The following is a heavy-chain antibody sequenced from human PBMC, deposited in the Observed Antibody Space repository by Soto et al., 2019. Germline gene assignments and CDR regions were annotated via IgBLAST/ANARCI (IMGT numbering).Heavy chain of an antibody. CDR1: GYTFTSYG. J-gene: IGHJ4*02. Sequence: QVQLVQSGAEVKKSGASVKVSCKASGYTFTSYGISWVRPAPGQGLEWMGWISAYNGNTNYAQKLQGRVTMTTDTTASTADMELRSLSSDDTAVYYCARTLTVTSGMGYWGQGTLFTVSS. D-gene: IGHD4-17*01. V-gene: IGHV1-18*01. CDR3: ARTLTVTSGMGY. CDR2: ISAYNGNT.